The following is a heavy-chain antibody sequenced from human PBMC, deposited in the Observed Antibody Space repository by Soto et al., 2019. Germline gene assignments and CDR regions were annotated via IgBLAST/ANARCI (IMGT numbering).Heavy chain of an antibody. CDR3: ARDEETAAILMDV. CDR2: ISYDGSNK. CDR1: GFTFSSYA. D-gene: IGHD2-2*01. J-gene: IGHJ6*02. V-gene: IGHV3-30-3*01. Sequence: QVQLVESGGGVVQPGRSLRLSCAASGFTFSSYAMHWVRQAPGKGLEWVAVISYDGSNKYYADSVKGRFTISRDNSKNTLYLQMNSLRAEDTAVYYCARDEETAAILMDVWGQGTTVTVSS.